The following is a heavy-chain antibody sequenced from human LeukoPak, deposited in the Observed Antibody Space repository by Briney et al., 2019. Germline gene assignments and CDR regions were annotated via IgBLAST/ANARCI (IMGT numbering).Heavy chain of an antibody. CDR2: ISYDGSNK. J-gene: IGHJ4*02. Sequence: GRSLRLSCAASGFTFSSYAMHWVRQAPGKGLEWVAVISYDGSNKYCADSVKGRFTISRDNSKNTLYLQMNSLRAEDTAVYYCARSPLWFQYFDYWGQGTLVTVSS. CDR3: ARSPLWFQYFDY. V-gene: IGHV3-30-3*01. D-gene: IGHD3-10*01. CDR1: GFTFSSYA.